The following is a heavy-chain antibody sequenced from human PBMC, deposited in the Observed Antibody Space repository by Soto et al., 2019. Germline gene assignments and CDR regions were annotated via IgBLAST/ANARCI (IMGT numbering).Heavy chain of an antibody. J-gene: IGHJ5*02. Sequence: SETLSLTCTVSGGSISSGDYYWSWIRQPPGKGLEWIGYMYNSGNTYYNPSLDSRVKISVDTSKNQFSLELSSVTAADTAVYYCARDKYCTTINCYNWFDPWGQGTLVTVSS. CDR3: ARDKYCTTINCYNWFDP. CDR2: MYNSGNT. CDR1: GGSISSGDYY. D-gene: IGHD2-2*01. V-gene: IGHV4-30-4*01.